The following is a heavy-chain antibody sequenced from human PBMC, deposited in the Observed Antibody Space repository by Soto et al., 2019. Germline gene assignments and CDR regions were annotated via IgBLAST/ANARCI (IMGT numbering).Heavy chain of an antibody. CDR2: ISSRGTSI. Sequence: QVQLVESGGALVKPGGSLRLSCAASGFDFSDYYMTWIRQAPGQGLEWLSSISSRGTSISYADSVKGRFTISRDNIENSLFLHMNSLRGEDTAVYYCARDVYEILGRVVRRLDSWGQGTLVTVSS. CDR3: ARDVYEILGRVVRRLDS. V-gene: IGHV3-11*01. D-gene: IGHD2-8*01. J-gene: IGHJ4*02. CDR1: GFDFSDYY.